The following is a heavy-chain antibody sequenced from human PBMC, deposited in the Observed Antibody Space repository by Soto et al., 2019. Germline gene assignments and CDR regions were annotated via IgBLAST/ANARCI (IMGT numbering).Heavy chain of an antibody. CDR3: AKRATGTYFDY. V-gene: IGHV3-23*01. J-gene: IGHJ4*02. CDR2: ISGSGDST. CDR1: GFSFSSYA. Sequence: EVQLLESGGGLVQPGGSLRLSCAASGFSFSSYAMNWVRQAPGKGLEWGSVISGSGDSTYYADSVKGRFTISRDNSKTPRYLPMNSLGAEDTAVYHCAKRATGTYFDYWGQGTLVTVSS. D-gene: IGHD1-1*01.